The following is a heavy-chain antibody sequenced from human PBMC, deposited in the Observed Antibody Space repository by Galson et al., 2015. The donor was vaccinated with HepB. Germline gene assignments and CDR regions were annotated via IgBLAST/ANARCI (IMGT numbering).Heavy chain of an antibody. J-gene: IGHJ3*02. V-gene: IGHV2-5*02. CDR3: AHRGSMIVPYHDAFDI. D-gene: IGHD3-22*01. Sequence: PALVKPTQTLTLTCTFSGFSLSTSGVGVGWIRQPPGKALEWLALIYWDDDKRYSPSLKSRLTITKDTSKNQVVLTMTNMDPVDTATYYCAHRGSMIVPYHDAFDIWGQGTMVTVSS. CDR2: IYWDDDK. CDR1: GFSLSTSGVG.